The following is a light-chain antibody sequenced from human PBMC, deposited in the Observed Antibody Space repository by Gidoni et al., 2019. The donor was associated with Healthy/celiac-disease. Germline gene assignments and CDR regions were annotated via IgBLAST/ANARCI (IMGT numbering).Light chain of an antibody. Sequence: QSALTPPASVSGSPGPSITIPCPGTSSDVGGYNYVSWYQQHPGKAPKLMIYEVSNRPSGVSNRFSGSKSGNTASLTISGLQAEDEADYYCSSYTSSSTPRVVFGGGTKLTVL. CDR1: SSDVGGYNY. J-gene: IGLJ2*01. CDR2: EVS. CDR3: SSYTSSSTPRVV. V-gene: IGLV2-14*01.